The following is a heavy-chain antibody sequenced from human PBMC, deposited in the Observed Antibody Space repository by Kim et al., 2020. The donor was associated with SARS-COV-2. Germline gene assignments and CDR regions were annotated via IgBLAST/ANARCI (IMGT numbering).Heavy chain of an antibody. V-gene: IGHV4-34*01. J-gene: IGHJ1*01. Sequence: LKSRVTISVDTSKNQFSLKLSSVTAADTAVYYCARGLYSSSWYWGAYFQHWGQGTLVTVSS. D-gene: IGHD6-13*01. CDR3: ARGLYSSSWYWGAYFQH.